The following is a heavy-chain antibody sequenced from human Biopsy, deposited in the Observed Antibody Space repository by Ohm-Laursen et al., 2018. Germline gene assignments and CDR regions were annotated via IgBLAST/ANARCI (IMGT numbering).Heavy chain of an antibody. Sequence: TLSLTCTVSGGPLNSYYWSWIRQPPGKGLEWIGYIYYSGIAANYNPSLKGRVTISVDTSKHQCSLRLTSATAADTAVYYCARGGFGLDGYNSPWGRGTLVIVSS. CDR3: ARGGFGLDGYNSP. J-gene: IGHJ5*02. V-gene: IGHV4-59*01. CDR2: IYYSGIA. CDR1: GGPLNSYY. D-gene: IGHD5-24*01.